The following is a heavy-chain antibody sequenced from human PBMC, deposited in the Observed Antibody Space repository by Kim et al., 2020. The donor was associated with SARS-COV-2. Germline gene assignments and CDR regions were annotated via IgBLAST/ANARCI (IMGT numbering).Heavy chain of an antibody. J-gene: IGHJ6*02. CDR2: ISSSSSYI. V-gene: IGHV3-21*01. CDR1: GFTFSSYS. D-gene: IGHD2-2*01. CDR3: ARDNIVVVPAARGRIDDYYYYYGMDV. Sequence: GGSLRLSCAASGFTFSSYSMNWVRQAPGKGLEWVSSISSSSSYIYYADSVKGRFTISRDNAKNSLYLQMNSLRAEDTAVYYCARDNIVVVPAARGRIDDYYYYYGMDVWGQGTTVTVSS.